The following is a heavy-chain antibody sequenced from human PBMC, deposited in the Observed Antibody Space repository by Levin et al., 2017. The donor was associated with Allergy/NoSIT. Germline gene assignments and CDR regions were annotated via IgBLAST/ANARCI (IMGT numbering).Heavy chain of an antibody. V-gene: IGHV3-23*01. J-gene: IGHJ4*02. CDR1: GFPFSTYA. Sequence: GESLKISCAASGFPFSTYAMSWVRQAPGKGLEWGSVISAGGGNTKYAESVEGRFTLSRDNSKDTRYLQMNSLTAEDTAVYYCAKAGSSWYIEIDHWGQGTLVTVSS. D-gene: IGHD6-13*01. CDR3: AKAGSSWYIEIDH. CDR2: ISAGGGNT.